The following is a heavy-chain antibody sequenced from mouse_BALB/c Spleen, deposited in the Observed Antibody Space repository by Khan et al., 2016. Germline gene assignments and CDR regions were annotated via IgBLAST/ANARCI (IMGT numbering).Heavy chain of an antibody. V-gene: IGHV14-3*02. J-gene: IGHJ3*01. D-gene: IGHD2-3*01. CDR1: GFNIKDIY. CDR3: ARLYDGYFWFAY. CDR2: VDPANGYT. Sequence: VQLQQSGAELVKPGASVKLSCTASGFNIKDIYMHWVKQRPEQGLEWIGRVDPANGYTKYDPKFQDKATITADTSSNTAYLQLSSLTSEDTAVSYCARLYDGYFWFAYWGQGTLVTVSA.